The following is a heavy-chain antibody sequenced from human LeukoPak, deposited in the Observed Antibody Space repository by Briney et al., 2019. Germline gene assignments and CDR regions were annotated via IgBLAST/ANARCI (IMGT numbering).Heavy chain of an antibody. D-gene: IGHD3-10*01. V-gene: IGHV3-23*01. CDR1: GFTFIHYA. CDR2: ISADAGST. J-gene: IGHJ4*02. CDR3: AKGRVVRGSVSYDLDY. Sequence: EGSLRLSCAASGFTFIHYAMNWVRQAPGKGLEWVSGISADAGSTYYADSVKGRFTISRDNSKNTLHLQMNSLRPDDTAVYSCAKGRVVRGSVSYDLDYWGEGTLVTVSS.